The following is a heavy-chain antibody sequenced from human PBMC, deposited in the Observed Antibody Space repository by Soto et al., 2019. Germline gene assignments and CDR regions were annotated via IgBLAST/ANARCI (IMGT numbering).Heavy chain of an antibody. CDR1: GGSFSGYY. D-gene: IGHD7-27*01. J-gene: IGHJ6*02. V-gene: IGHV4-34*01. CDR3: AAADWGNNLYYRMDV. CDR2: INQSGST. Sequence: PSETLSLTCAVYGGSFSGYYWSWIRQPPGKGLEWIGEINQSGSTNYKSSLKSRVTISVGTSKNQFSLKLSSVTAADTAVYYCAAADWGNNLYYRMDVWGQGPTVTVSS.